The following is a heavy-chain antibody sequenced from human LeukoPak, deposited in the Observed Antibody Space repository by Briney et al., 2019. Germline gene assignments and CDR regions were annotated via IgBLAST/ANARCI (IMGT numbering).Heavy chain of an antibody. Sequence: GGSLKLSCAASGFTFSGSAMHWVRQASGKGLVWVSRINSDGISTSYADSVKGRFTISRDNAKNTLYLQMNSLRAEDTAVYYCARAYDSSGFTFDYWGQGTLVTVSS. D-gene: IGHD3-22*01. V-gene: IGHV3-74*01. CDR3: ARAYDSSGFTFDY. CDR1: GFTFSGSA. CDR2: INSDGIST. J-gene: IGHJ4*02.